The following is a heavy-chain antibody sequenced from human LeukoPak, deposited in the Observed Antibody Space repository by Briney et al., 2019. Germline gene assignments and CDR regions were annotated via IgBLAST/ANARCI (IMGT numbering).Heavy chain of an antibody. CDR3: AKDRAYNDILTGYPFFDY. V-gene: IGHV3-23*01. D-gene: IGHD3-9*01. CDR2: ISGSGGST. Sequence: GGSLRLSCAASGFTFSSYAMNWVRQAPGKGPEWVSTISGSGGSTYYADSVKGRFTISRDNSKNILYLQMSSLRAEDTAVYYCAKDRAYNDILTGYPFFDYWGQGVLVTVSS. J-gene: IGHJ4*02. CDR1: GFTFSSYA.